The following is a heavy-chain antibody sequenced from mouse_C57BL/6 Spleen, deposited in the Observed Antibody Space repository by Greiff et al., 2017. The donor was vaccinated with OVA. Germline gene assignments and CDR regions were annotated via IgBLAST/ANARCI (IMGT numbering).Heavy chain of an antibody. V-gene: IGHV3-6*01. CDR3: ASRNYDGFAY. CDR1: GYSITSGYY. J-gene: IGHJ3*01. CDR2: ISYDGSN. D-gene: IGHD2-4*01. Sequence: DVKLQESGPGLVKPSQSLSLTCSVTGYSITSGYYWNWIRQFPGNKLEWMGYISYDGSNNYNPSLKNRISITRDTSKNQFFLKLNSVTTEDTATYYCASRNYDGFAYWGQGTLVTVSA.